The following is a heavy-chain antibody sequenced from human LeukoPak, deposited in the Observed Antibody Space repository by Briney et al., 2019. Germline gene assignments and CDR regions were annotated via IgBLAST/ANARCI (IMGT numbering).Heavy chain of an antibody. CDR2: LYYSGST. D-gene: IGHD4-17*01. V-gene: IGHV4-61*08. CDR1: GGSISSGAYS. J-gene: IGHJ4*02. Sequence: SETLSLTCAVSGGSISSGAYSWSWIRQPPEKGLEWIGYLYYSGSTNYNPSLKSRVTISVDTSKNQFSLKLSSVTAADTAVYYCARGLPYGDYMMGYYFDYWGQGTLVTVSS. CDR3: ARGLPYGDYMMGYYFDY.